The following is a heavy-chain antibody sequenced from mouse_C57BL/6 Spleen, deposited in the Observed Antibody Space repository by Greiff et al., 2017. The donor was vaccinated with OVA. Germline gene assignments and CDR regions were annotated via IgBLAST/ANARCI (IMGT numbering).Heavy chain of an antibody. CDR3: AKEGSVYYYAMDY. CDR1: GFSLTSYG. D-gene: IGHD1-1*01. J-gene: IGHJ4*01. V-gene: IGHV2-5*01. Sequence: VKLVESGPGLVQPSQSLSITCTVSGFSLTSYGVHWVRQSPGKGLEWLGVIWRGGSTDYNAAFMSRLSITKDNSKSQVFFKMNSLQADDTAIYYCAKEGSVYYYAMDYWGQGTSVTVSS. CDR2: IWRGGST.